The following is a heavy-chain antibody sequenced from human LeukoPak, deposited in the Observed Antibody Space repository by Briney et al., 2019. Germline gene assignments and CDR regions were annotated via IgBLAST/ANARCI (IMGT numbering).Heavy chain of an antibody. J-gene: IGHJ5*02. V-gene: IGHV3-23*01. CDR1: GFTFSTSA. Sequence: GGSLRLSCVVSGFTFSTSAMSWVRQAPGKGLEWVSGISESGGSTYYADSVKGRFTSSRDNSKNTLYLQMNNLRAEDTAAYYCAKVPGVDTAMSASWGQGTLVTVSS. CDR3: AKVPGVDTAMSAS. CDR2: ISESGGST. D-gene: IGHD5-18*01.